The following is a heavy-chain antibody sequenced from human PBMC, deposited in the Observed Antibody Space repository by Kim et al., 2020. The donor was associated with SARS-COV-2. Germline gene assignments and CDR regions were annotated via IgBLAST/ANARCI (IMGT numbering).Heavy chain of an antibody. CDR2: T. Sequence: TNDADSVKGRFTISRDNSKNTLYLQMNSLRAEDTAVYYCARGSPTNSFDYWGQGTLVTVSS. J-gene: IGHJ4*02. D-gene: IGHD5-12*01. V-gene: IGHV3-53*01. CDR3: ARGSPTNSFDY.